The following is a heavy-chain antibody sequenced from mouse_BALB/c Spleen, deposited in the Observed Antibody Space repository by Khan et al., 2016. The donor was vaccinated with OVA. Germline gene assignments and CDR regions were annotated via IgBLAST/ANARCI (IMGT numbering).Heavy chain of an antibody. CDR3: ARAYYRYDERVAS. J-gene: IGHJ3*01. CDR1: GFIFSDYY. V-gene: IGHV5-4*02. CDR2: ISDGGLFT. D-gene: IGHD2-14*01. Sequence: EVELVESGGGLVKPGGSLKLSCAASGFIFSDYYMYWVRQTPERRLEWVATISDGGLFTYYPDSVKGRFTISRDNAKNILYLQMSSLKSEDTAMYYCARAYYRYDERVASWGQGTLVTVSA.